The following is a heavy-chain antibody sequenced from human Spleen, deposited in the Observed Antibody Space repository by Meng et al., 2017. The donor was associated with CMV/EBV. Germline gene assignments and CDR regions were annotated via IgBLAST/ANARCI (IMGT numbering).Heavy chain of an antibody. CDR1: DDSISSSDYY. D-gene: IGHD3-16*01. Sequence: CSISDDSISSSDYYWGWIRQPPGKGLEWIGSINYSGTTYHNPSLRSRVMLSVDTSKNQLSLQLTSVTAADTAVYFCVRDPSGGTKFDSWGQGTLVTVSS. V-gene: IGHV4-39*07. CDR3: VRDPSGGTKFDS. CDR2: INYSGTT. J-gene: IGHJ4*02.